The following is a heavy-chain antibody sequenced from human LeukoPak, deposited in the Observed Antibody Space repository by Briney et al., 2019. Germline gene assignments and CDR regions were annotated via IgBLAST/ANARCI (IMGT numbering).Heavy chain of an antibody. V-gene: IGHV4-31*03. CDR3: ARMRNDLLTGYDYYFDY. CDR2: ICSSGGT. J-gene: IGHJ4*02. D-gene: IGHD3-9*01. Sequence: SETLSLTCTVSGGSINSGAYFWSWIRQHPGKGLEWIGYICSSGGTYYNPSLKSRVTISVDTSKSHFSLKLSSVTAADTAVYYCARMRNDLLTGYDYYFDYWGQGTLVTVSS. CDR1: GGSINSGAYF.